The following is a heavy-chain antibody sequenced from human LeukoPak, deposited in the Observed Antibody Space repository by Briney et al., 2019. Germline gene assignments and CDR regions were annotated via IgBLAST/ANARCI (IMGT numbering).Heavy chain of an antibody. D-gene: IGHD5-24*01. Sequence: GGSLRLSCAASGFTFSIYGMHWVRQAPGKGLEWVAIIWYDGSNKYYADSVRGRFTIARDNSKNMLYLLMNSLRAEDTAVYYCARERDSYNDYWGQGTLVTVSS. CDR3: ARERDSYNDY. V-gene: IGHV3-33*01. J-gene: IGHJ4*02. CDR2: IWYDGSNK. CDR1: GFTFSIYG.